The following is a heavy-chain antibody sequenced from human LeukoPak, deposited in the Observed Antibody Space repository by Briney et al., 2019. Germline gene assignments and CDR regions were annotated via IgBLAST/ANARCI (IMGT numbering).Heavy chain of an antibody. Sequence: SQTLSLTCAISGDSVSSNSAAWNWIRQSPSRGLEWLGRTYYRSNWFNDFALSVKSRITIDPDTSKNQFSLQLNSVTPEDTAVYYCAKNYGDSNWFDPWGQGTLVTVSS. CDR3: AKNYGDSNWFDP. V-gene: IGHV6-1*01. CDR2: TYYRSNWFN. J-gene: IGHJ5*02. CDR1: GDSVSSNSAA. D-gene: IGHD4-17*01.